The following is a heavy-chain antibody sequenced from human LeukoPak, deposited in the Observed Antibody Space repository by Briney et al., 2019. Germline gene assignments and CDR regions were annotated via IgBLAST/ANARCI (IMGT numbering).Heavy chain of an antibody. CDR3: ASLGRGSYFSFKYFQH. D-gene: IGHD1-26*01. Sequence: PSETLSLTCTVSGGSISSYYWSWIRQPPGKGLEWIGYIYYSGSTNYNPSLKSRVTISVDTSKNQFSLKLSSVTAADTAVYYCASLGRGSYFSFKYFQHWGQGTLVTVSS. CDR2: IYYSGST. V-gene: IGHV4-59*08. J-gene: IGHJ1*01. CDR1: GGSISSYY.